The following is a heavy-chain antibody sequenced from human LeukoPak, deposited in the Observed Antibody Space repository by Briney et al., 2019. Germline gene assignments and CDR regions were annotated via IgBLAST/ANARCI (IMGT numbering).Heavy chain of an antibody. Sequence: GESLKISCKGSGYSFTSYWVNWVRQMPGKGLESMGRIDPSDSYTSYSPSFQGHVTISADKSISTAYLQWSSPQASDTAMYYCARVPIAAAAHYYYGMDVWGKGTTDTVSS. J-gene: IGHJ6*04. CDR3: ARVPIAAAAHYYYGMDV. D-gene: IGHD6-13*01. CDR2: IDPSDSYT. CDR1: GYSFTSYW. V-gene: IGHV5-10-1*01.